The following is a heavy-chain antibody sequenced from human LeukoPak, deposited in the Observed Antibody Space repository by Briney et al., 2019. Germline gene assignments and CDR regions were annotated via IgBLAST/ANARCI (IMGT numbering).Heavy chain of an antibody. CDR1: GFSLTTHGVR. D-gene: IGHD2-15*01. V-gene: IGHV2-5*02. CDR3: AHSFSWDPSPYFDY. J-gene: IGHJ4*02. CDR2: IYWDDDK. Sequence: SGPTLVKPTQTLTLTCSVSGFSLTTHGVRVGWIRQPPGKAPEWLGLIYWDDDKDYSPSLKSRLTITRDTSNNQVVLTMNNMEPVDTGTYYCAHSFSWDPSPYFDYWGQGTLVTVSS.